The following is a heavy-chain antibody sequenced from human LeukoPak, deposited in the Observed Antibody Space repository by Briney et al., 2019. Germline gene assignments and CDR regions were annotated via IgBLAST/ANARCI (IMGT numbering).Heavy chain of an antibody. CDR1: GGSITSYY. CDR3: ARGGGNGHKIIKEYYFDY. Sequence: SETLSLTCTVSGGSITSYYWSWIRQPAGKGLEWIGRIYASGNTDLYPSLKSRVTMSVDTSKNQFSLKLTSVTAADTAVYYCARGGGNGHKIIKEYYFDYWGQGTLVTVSS. CDR2: IYASGNT. V-gene: IGHV4-4*07. D-gene: IGHD2-8*01. J-gene: IGHJ4*02.